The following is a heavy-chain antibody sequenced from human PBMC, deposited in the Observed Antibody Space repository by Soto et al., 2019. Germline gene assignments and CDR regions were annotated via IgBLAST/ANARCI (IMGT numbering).Heavy chain of an antibody. J-gene: IGHJ5*02. Sequence: QFLESGGDLVQLGGSWGFNGLASGFTFVDKALVGVPQAQGRGWDWVSMVGGGGSDTYYAASVKGRFTISRDNSKSTLYLQMNNLRVEDTAVYYCAKDAVPYNGKWDWFDTWGQGTLVIVSS. CDR1: GFTFVDKA. CDR3: AKDAVPYNGKWDWFDT. V-gene: IGHV3-23*01. CDR2: VGGGGSDT. D-gene: IGHD1-20*01.